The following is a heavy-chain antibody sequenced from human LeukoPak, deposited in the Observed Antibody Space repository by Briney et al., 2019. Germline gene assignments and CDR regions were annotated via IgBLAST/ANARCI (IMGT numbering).Heavy chain of an antibody. V-gene: IGHV1-8*01. D-gene: IGHD3-9*01. J-gene: IGHJ4*02. CDR2: MNPGSGDT. CDR1: GYTFTTHD. Sequence: ASVKVSCKASGYTFTTHDLTWVRQATGQGLEWMGWMNPGSGDTAYAQKFQGRVTMTRDTSMSTAYMELNSLGSEDTAIYYCARGLGDYNTDWFPVSGYWGQGTPVTVSS. CDR3: ARGLGDYNTDWFPVSGY.